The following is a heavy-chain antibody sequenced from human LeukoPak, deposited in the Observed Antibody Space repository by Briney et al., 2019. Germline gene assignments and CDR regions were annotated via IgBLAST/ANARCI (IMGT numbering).Heavy chain of an antibody. D-gene: IGHD3-16*02. V-gene: IGHV4-59*08. CDR3: ARHIGGGIEDMDV. CDR2: IYVTGN. J-gene: IGHJ6*03. Sequence: SETLSLTCTVSGGSIGTYYWSWVRQSPGKGLEWIGYIYVTGNRYNPYLQSRVTISVDTSMNQFFLKMSSVTAADTAVYYCARHIGGGIEDMDVWGKGTKVTVSS. CDR1: GGSIGTYY.